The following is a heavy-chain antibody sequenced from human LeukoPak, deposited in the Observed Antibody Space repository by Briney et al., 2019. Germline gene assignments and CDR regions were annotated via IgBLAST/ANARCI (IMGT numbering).Heavy chain of an antibody. CDR3: AKDSRYNYGGIFDD. V-gene: IGHV3-23*01. Sequence: PGGSLRISCAASGFTFSSSAKSWLRQAPGKGPEWVSTISGSGDSTYYADSVKGRFTISRDNSKNTLYLQMNSLRAEDTAVYNCAKDSRYNYGGIFDDWGQGTLVTVSS. CDR2: ISGSGDST. D-gene: IGHD5-18*01. CDR1: GFTFSSSA. J-gene: IGHJ4*02.